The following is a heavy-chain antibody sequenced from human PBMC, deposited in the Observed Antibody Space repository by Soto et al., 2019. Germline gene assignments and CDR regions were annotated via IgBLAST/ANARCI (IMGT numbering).Heavy chain of an antibody. CDR3: ARVTSP. CDR1: GGSISSGGYS. CDR2: IYHSGST. Sequence: SGTLSPPFAVSGGSISSGGYSWSWIRQPPGKGVEWIGYIYHSGSTYYNPSLKSRVTISVDRSKNQFSLKLSSVTAADTAVYYCARVTSPWGQGTLVTVSS. D-gene: IGHD3-16*01. V-gene: IGHV4-30-2*01. J-gene: IGHJ5*02.